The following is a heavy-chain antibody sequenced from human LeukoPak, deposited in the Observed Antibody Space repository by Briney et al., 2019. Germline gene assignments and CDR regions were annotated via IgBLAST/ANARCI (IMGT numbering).Heavy chain of an antibody. Sequence: GGSLRLSCAASGFTFSSYGMHWDRQAPGRGLEWVAFIRYDGSNKYYADSVKGRFTISRDNSKNTLYLQMNSLRAEDTAVYYCAKDPPMYSGSYFDYWGQGTLVTVSS. V-gene: IGHV3-30*02. CDR1: GFTFSSYG. CDR3: AKDPPMYSGSYFDY. D-gene: IGHD1-26*01. CDR2: IRYDGSNK. J-gene: IGHJ4*02.